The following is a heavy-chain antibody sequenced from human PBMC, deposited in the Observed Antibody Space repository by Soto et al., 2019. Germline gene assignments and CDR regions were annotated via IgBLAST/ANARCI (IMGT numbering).Heavy chain of an antibody. V-gene: IGHV3-30-3*01. CDR2: ISYDGSNK. D-gene: IGHD3-22*01. CDR1: GFTFSSYA. CDR3: ARVHLDDSSGYYYSDYYYYGMDV. J-gene: IGHJ6*02. Sequence: QVQLVESGGGVVQPGRSLRLSCAASGFTFSSYAMHWVRQAPGKGLEWVAVISYDGSNKYYADSVKSRFTISRDNSKNTLYLQMNSLRAEDTAVYYCARVHLDDSSGYYYSDYYYYGMDVWGQGKTVTVS.